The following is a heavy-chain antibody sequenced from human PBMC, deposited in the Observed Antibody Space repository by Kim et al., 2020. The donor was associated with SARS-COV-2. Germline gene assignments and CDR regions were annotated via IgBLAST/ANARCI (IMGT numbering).Heavy chain of an antibody. CDR2: ISAYNGNT. CDR3: ARDSEGTYSSSGVYWYFDL. Sequence: ASVKVSCKASGYTFTSYGISWVRQAPGQGLEWMGWISAYNGNTNYAQKLQGRVTMTTDTSTSTAYMELRSLRSDDTAVYYCARDSEGTYSSSGVYWYFDLWGRGTLVTVSS. J-gene: IGHJ2*01. V-gene: IGHV1-18*01. D-gene: IGHD6-6*01. CDR1: GYTFTSYG.